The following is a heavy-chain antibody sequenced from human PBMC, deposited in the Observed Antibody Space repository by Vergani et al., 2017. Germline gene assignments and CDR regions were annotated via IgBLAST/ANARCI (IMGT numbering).Heavy chain of an antibody. Sequence: QLQLQESGSGLVKPSQTLSLTCAVSGGSISSGGYSWSWIRQPPGKGLEWIGEICHTEDTKYSPSLKSRVTVSVDESRNLFSLRLNSVTAADTAVYYCATIGYRRWGYYFDYWGQGILVTVSS. J-gene: IGHJ4*02. V-gene: IGHV4-30-2*01. CDR3: ATIGYRRWGYYFDY. CDR1: GGSISSGGYS. D-gene: IGHD2-2*02. CDR2: ICHTEDT.